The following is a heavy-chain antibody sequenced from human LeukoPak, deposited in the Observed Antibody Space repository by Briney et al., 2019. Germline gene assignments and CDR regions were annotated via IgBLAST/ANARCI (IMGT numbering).Heavy chain of an antibody. Sequence: GGSLRLSCIASGFTFSSYWMSWVRQAPGKGLEWVANIKQDGSEKYYVDSVKGRFTISRDNAKNSLYLQMNSLRAEDTAVYYCARPTMYYYDSSGYSNWGQGTLVTVSS. CDR2: IKQDGSEK. CDR1: GFTFSSYW. V-gene: IGHV3-7*01. CDR3: ARPTMYYYDSSGYSN. J-gene: IGHJ4*02. D-gene: IGHD3-22*01.